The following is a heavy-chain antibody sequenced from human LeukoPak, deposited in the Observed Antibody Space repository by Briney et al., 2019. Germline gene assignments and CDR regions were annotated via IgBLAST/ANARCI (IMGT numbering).Heavy chain of an antibody. CDR3: ARVNTVDSRREGFFDI. CDR2: MSRSGST. Sequence: PSETLSLACAVSGSSITSIYNDFYWGWIRQPPGKGLEWIGSMSRSGSTYYNPSLEGRVTISVDTSKNGFSLRLKSVTAADTAVYYCARVNTVDSRREGFFDIWGRGTQVTVSS. CDR1: GSSITSIYNDFY. V-gene: IGHV4-38-2*01. J-gene: IGHJ2*01. D-gene: IGHD4-17*01.